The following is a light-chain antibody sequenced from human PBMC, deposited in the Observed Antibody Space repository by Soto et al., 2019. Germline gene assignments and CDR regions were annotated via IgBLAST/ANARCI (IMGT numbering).Light chain of an antibody. Sequence: EIVLTQSPATLSLSPGERATLSGRASQSVSSYLAWYQQKPGQAPRLLIYDASNGTTGIPARCSGSGSGTDFTLTIGSLEPEDFAVYYCQQRSNWPPTCGQGTKLEIK. V-gene: IGKV3-11*01. CDR2: DAS. CDR3: QQRSNWPPT. J-gene: IGKJ2*01. CDR1: QSVSSY.